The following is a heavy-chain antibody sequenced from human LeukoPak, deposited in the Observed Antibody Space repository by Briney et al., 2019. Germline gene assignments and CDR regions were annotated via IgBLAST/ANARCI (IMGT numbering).Heavy chain of an antibody. CDR1: GYTFTGYY. Sequence: GASVKVSCKASGYTFTGYYMHWVRQAPGQGLEWMGWISAYNGNTNYAQKLQGRVTMTTDTSTSTAYMELRSLRSDDTAVYYCARNVLLWFGESNWFDPWGQGTLVTVSS. V-gene: IGHV1-18*04. CDR3: ARNVLLWFGESNWFDP. J-gene: IGHJ5*02. CDR2: ISAYNGNT. D-gene: IGHD3-10*01.